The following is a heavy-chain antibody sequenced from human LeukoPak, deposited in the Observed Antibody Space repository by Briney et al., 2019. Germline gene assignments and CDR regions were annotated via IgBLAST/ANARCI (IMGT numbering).Heavy chain of an antibody. V-gene: IGHV3-48*03. CDR1: GFTFSSYE. J-gene: IGHJ4*02. D-gene: IGHD1-14*01. CDR2: ISSSGSNI. Sequence: GGSLRLSCAASGFTFSSYEMNWVRQAPGKGLEWVSYISSSGSNIKYADSVKGRFTISRGNAKDSVYLQMNSLRAEDTAVYYCARDRAGGLLINSNYFDYWGQGTLVTVSS. CDR3: ARDRAGGLLINSNYFDY.